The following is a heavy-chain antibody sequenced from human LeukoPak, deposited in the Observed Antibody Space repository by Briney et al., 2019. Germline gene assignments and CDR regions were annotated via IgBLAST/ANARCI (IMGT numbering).Heavy chain of an antibody. CDR2: ISGSGGST. V-gene: IGHV3-23*01. CDR3: AKDPLYPYYYGSGSYPKDAFDI. D-gene: IGHD3-10*01. J-gene: IGHJ3*02. CDR1: GFTFSSYA. Sequence: GGSLRLSCAASGFTFSSYAMSWVRHAPGKGLEWVSAISGSGGSTYYADSVKGRFTISRDNSKNTLYLQMNSLRAEDTAVYYCAKDPLYPYYYGSGSYPKDAFDIWGQGTMVTVSS.